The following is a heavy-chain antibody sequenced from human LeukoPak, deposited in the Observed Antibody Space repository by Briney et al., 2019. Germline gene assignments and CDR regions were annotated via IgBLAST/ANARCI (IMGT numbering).Heavy chain of an antibody. CDR1: GGSISSYY. D-gene: IGHD3-10*01. V-gene: IGHV4-59*12. CDR3: ARDSRITMVRGHDAFDI. J-gene: IGHJ3*02. Sequence: PSETLSLTCTVSGGSISSYYWSWIRQPPGKGLEWVGFISYSGSTTYNPSLKSRVTISVDTSKNQFSLKLSSVTAADTAVYYCARDSRITMVRGHDAFDIWGQGTMVTVSS. CDR2: ISYSGST.